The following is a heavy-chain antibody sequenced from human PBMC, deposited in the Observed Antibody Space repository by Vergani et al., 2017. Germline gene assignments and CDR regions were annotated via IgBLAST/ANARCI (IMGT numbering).Heavy chain of an antibody. CDR2: IYSGGSST. Sequence: EVQLVESGGGLVKPGGSLRLSCAASGFTFSSYAMSWVRQAPGKGLEWVSVIYSGGSSTYYADSVKGRFTISRDNSKNTLYLQMNSLRAEDTAVYYCAKVMSSGSYIRAFDIWGQGTMVTVSS. CDR1: GFTFSSYA. J-gene: IGHJ3*02. V-gene: IGHV3-23*03. D-gene: IGHD3-10*01. CDR3: AKVMSSGSYIRAFDI.